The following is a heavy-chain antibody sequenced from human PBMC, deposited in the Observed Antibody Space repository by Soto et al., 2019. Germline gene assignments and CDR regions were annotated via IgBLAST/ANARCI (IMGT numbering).Heavy chain of an antibody. CDR2: ISYDGSNK. V-gene: IGHV3-30-3*01. Sequence: QVQLVESGGGVVQPGRSLRLSCAASGFTFSSYAMHWVRQAPGKGLEWVAVISYDGSNKYYADSVKGRFTISRDNSKNTLYLQMNSLRAEDTAVYYCARDQAPTTVVTLFDYWGQGTLVTVSS. J-gene: IGHJ4*02. CDR1: GFTFSSYA. D-gene: IGHD4-17*01. CDR3: ARDQAPTTVVTLFDY.